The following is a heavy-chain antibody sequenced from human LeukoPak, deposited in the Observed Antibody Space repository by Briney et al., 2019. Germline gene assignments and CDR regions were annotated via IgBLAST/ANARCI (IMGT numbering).Heavy chain of an antibody. CDR1: GFTFDDYA. V-gene: IGHV3-9*01. D-gene: IGHD6-19*01. CDR2: ISWNSGSI. CDR3: AKDSSGWHYYYYYGMDV. J-gene: IGHJ6*02. Sequence: PGGSLRLSCAASGFTFDDYAMHWVRHAPGKGLEWVSGISWNSGSIGYADSVKGRFTISRDNAKNSLYLQMNSLRAEDTALYYCAKDSSGWHYYYYYGMDVWGQGTTVTVSS.